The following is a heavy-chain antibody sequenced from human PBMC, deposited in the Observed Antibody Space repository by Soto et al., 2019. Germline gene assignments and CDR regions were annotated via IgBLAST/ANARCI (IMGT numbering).Heavy chain of an antibody. CDR2: IYYSGNT. D-gene: IGHD5-18*01. CDR3: ARDRLMATAGTARHYFGLDV. Sequence: SETLSLTCTVSGGSIRSGGYYWSWVRQNPRRGLEWIGNIYYSGNTYYNPSLKSRLTISVDTSKNQFSLNLSSVTAADTAVYYCARDRLMATAGTARHYFGLDVWGQGTTVTVPS. V-gene: IGHV4-31*03. J-gene: IGHJ6*02. CDR1: GGSIRSGGYY.